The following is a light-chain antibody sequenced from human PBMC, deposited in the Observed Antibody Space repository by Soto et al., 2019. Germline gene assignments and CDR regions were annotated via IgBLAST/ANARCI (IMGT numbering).Light chain of an antibody. CDR2: TAS. J-gene: IGKJ2*01. V-gene: IGKV1-12*01. CDR3: QQANSFPYT. Sequence: DIQMTQSPSFVSASVGDRVTITCRASQDISTWLAWYQQKPGRAPNLLIYTASSLQSGVPSRFSGSGSGTDFNLTISILQPEDFATYYCQQANSFPYTFGQGTKLEIK. CDR1: QDISTW.